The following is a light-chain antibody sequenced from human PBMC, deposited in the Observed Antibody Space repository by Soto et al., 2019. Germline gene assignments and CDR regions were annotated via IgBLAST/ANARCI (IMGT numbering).Light chain of an antibody. CDR1: KSVSGTF. CDR2: GPS. CDR3: QQYGSPGT. Sequence: EVVSTQSRDTLSLSPGERATLSCRASKSVSGTFLAWYRQVPGQAPRLLVFGPSSRPTGIPDRFSGSGSGTDFTLTISRLAPEDFAVYYCQQYGSPGTFGQGTKVDNK. V-gene: IGKV3-20*01. J-gene: IGKJ1*01.